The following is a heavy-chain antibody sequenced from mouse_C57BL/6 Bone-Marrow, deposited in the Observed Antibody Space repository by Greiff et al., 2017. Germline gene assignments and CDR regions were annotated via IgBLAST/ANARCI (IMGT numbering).Heavy chain of an antibody. CDR2: ISSGGSYT. Sequence: EVNVVESGGDLVKPGGSLKLSCAASGFTFSSYGMSWVRQTPDKRLEWVATISSGGSYTYYPDSVKGRFTISRDNAKNTLYLQMSSLKSEDTAMYYCARRGYWDYWGQGTTLTVSS. D-gene: IGHD2-3*01. V-gene: IGHV5-6*02. J-gene: IGHJ2*01. CDR1: GFTFSSYG. CDR3: ARRGYWDY.